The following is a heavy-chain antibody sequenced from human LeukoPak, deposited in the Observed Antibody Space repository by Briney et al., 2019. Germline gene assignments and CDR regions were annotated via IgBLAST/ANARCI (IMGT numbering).Heavy chain of an antibody. CDR3: AREIRFQQTGFDY. Sequence: SVKVSCKASGGTFSSYAISWVRQAPGQGLEWMGGIIPIFGTANYAQKFQGRVTITADESTSTAYMELSSLRSEDTAVYYCAREIRFQQTGFDYWGQGTLVTVSS. D-gene: IGHD3-3*01. CDR1: GGTFSSYA. J-gene: IGHJ4*02. CDR2: IIPIFGTA. V-gene: IGHV1-69*13.